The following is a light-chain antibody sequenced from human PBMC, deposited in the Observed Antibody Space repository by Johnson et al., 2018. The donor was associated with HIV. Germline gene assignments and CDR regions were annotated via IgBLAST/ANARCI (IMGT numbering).Light chain of an antibody. Sequence: QSVLTQPPSVSAASGQKVTISCSGSSSNIGNNYVSWYQQLPGTAPKLLIYDNNKRPSGIPDRFSGSKSGTSATLGITGLPTGDEADYYCGTWDSSLSAVPFGTGTKVTVL. CDR3: GTWDSSLSAVP. CDR2: DNN. J-gene: IGLJ1*01. V-gene: IGLV1-51*01. CDR1: SSNIGNNY.